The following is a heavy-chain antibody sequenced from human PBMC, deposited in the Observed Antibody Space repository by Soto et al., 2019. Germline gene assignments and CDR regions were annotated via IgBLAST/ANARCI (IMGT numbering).Heavy chain of an antibody. Sequence: PSETLSLTCAVYGGSFSGYYWTWIRQPPGKGLEWIGEINDSGGTDHNPSLKSRVTISLDTSKNQLSLKLSSATAADTAVYYCARGRKGFSSSCYVDWGQGTLVTVSS. D-gene: IGHD6-13*01. J-gene: IGHJ4*02. CDR3: ARGRKGFSSSCYVD. V-gene: IGHV4-34*01. CDR2: INDSGGT. CDR1: GGSFSGYY.